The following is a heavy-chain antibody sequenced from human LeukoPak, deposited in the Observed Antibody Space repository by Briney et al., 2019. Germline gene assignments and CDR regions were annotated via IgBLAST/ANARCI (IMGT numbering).Heavy chain of an antibody. J-gene: IGHJ4*02. Sequence: GRSLRLSCAASGFTFSSYGMHWVRQAPGKGLEWVAFIWYDGSNKYYADSVKGRFTISRDNSKNTLYLQMNSLRAEDTAVYYCARESTHYYDSSGYYPKGNWGQGTLVTVSS. CDR1: GFTFSSYG. CDR2: IWYDGSNK. CDR3: ARESTHYYDSSGYYPKGN. D-gene: IGHD3-22*01. V-gene: IGHV3-33*01.